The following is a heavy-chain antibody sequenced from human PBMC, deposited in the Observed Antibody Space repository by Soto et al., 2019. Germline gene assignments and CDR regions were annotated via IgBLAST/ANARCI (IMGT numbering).Heavy chain of an antibody. J-gene: IGHJ4*02. Sequence: SETLSLTCTVSGGSISSNYWTWIRQPPGKGLEWIGYVYNSGSTNYNPSLKSRVTISEDTSKSKFSLKVNSMTAADTAVYYCARYRREAVAGYTLDNWGQGILVTVSS. D-gene: IGHD6-13*01. CDR2: VYNSGST. V-gene: IGHV4-59*01. CDR3: ARYRREAVAGYTLDN. CDR1: GGSISSNY.